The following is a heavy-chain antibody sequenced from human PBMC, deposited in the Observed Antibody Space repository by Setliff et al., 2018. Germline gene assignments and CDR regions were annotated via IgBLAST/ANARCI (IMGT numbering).Heavy chain of an antibody. Sequence: SETLSLTCTVSGGSISSHYWSWIRQPPGKGLEWIGYIYYSGSTNYNPSLKSRVTIAVDTSKNQFSLKLSTVTAAAAAVYYFASARWWXICAYSMDVWGKGTTVTVSS. D-gene: IGHD2-8*02. CDR1: GGSISSHY. J-gene: IGHJ6*03. V-gene: IGHV4-59*11. CDR2: IYYSGST. CDR3: ASARWWXICAYSMDV.